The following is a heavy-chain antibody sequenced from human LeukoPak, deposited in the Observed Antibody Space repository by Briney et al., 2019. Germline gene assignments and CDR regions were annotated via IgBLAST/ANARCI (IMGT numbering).Heavy chain of an antibody. D-gene: IGHD6-6*01. CDR3: ARDQPEYSSSSYYFDY. CDR2: IIPIFGTA. CDR1: GGTFSSYA. Sequence: ASVKFSCKASGGTFSSYAISCVRQAPGQGLEWMGGIIPIFGTANYAQKFQGRVTITADESTSTAYMELSSLRSEDTAVYYCARDQPEYSSSSYYFDYWGQGTLVTVSS. J-gene: IGHJ4*02. V-gene: IGHV1-69*13.